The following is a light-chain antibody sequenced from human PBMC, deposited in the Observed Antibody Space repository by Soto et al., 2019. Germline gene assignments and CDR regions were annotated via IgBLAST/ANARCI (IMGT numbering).Light chain of an antibody. Sequence: QSVLTQSSSASASLGSSVKLTCTLSGGHSNYMIAWHQQQPGKAPRYLMNLEGSGSYNKGSEVPDRFSGSSSGADRSLTITNLQFEDEAEYYCETWDSNTRVFGGGTKLTVL. CDR3: ETWDSNTRV. CDR1: GGHSNYM. CDR2: LEGSGSY. J-gene: IGLJ3*02. V-gene: IGLV4-60*02.